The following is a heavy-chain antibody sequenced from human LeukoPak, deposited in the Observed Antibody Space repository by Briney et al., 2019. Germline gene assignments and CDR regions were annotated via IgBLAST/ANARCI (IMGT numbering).Heavy chain of an antibody. CDR1: GFSLRSYY. CDR3: ARGDGQWLVLHYFDY. V-gene: IGHV3-21*01. CDR2: ISSSSSYI. D-gene: IGHD6-19*01. Sequence: GGGPRLSLGAPGFSLRSYYMKWGRPGPGGGGGWGFSISSSSSYIYYADSVKGRFTISRDNAKNSLYLQMNSLRAEDTAVYYCARGDGQWLVLHYFDYWGQGTLVTVSS. J-gene: IGHJ4*02.